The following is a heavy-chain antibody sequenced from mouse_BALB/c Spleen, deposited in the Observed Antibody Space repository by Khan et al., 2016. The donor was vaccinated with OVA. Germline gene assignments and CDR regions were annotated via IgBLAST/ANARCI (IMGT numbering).Heavy chain of an antibody. CDR2: IWAGGST. CDR1: GFSLTSYG. CDR3: ARYYGNYGWYFDV. J-gene: IGHJ1*01. Sequence: VELVESGPAMVAPSQSLSITCTVSGFSLTSYGVHWVRQPPGKGLEWLGVIWAGGSTNYNSALMSRLSISKDNSKSQVFLKMNSLQTDDTVMYYCARYYGNYGWYFDVWGAGTTVTVSS. V-gene: IGHV2-9*02. D-gene: IGHD2-1*01.